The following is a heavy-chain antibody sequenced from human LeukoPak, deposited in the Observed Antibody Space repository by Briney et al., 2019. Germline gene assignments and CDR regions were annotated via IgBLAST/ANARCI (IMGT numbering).Heavy chain of an antibody. D-gene: IGHD3-22*01. Sequence: PSETLSLTCTVSGGSISSYYWSWIRQPAGKGLEWIGRIYTSGSTNYNPSLKSRVTMSVDTSKNQFSLKLSSVTAADTAVYYCARLLTYYYDSSGSHDAFDIWGQGTMVTVSS. V-gene: IGHV4-4*07. CDR3: ARLLTYYYDSSGSHDAFDI. CDR2: IYTSGST. CDR1: GGSISSYY. J-gene: IGHJ3*02.